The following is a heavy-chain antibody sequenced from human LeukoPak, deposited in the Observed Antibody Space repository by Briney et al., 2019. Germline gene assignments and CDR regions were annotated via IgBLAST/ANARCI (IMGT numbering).Heavy chain of an antibody. CDR1: GYTFTSYG. CDR2: ISAYNGNT. CDR3: ARDRKYYYGSGSHYYFDY. J-gene: IGHJ4*02. D-gene: IGHD3-10*01. V-gene: IGHV1-18*01. Sequence: ASVKVSCKASGYTFTSYGISWVRQAPGQGLEWMGWISAYNGNTNYAQKLQGRVTMTTDTSTSTAYMELRNLRSDDTAVYYCARDRKYYYGSGSHYYFDYWGQGTLVTVSS.